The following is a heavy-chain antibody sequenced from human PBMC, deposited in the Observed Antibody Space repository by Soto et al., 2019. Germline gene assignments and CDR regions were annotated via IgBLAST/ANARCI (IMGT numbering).Heavy chain of an antibody. CDR3: ASSPYSSGWHGPPTPGTPDY. CDR2: ISSSSSYI. J-gene: IGHJ4*02. CDR1: GFTFCSYS. Sequence: PGGSLRLSCAASGFTFCSYSMNWVRQAPGKRLEWVSSISSSSSYIYYADSVKGRFTISRDNAKNSLYLQMNSLRAEDTAVYYCASSPYSSGWHGPPTPGTPDYWGQGTLVTVSS. V-gene: IGHV3-21*01. D-gene: IGHD6-19*01.